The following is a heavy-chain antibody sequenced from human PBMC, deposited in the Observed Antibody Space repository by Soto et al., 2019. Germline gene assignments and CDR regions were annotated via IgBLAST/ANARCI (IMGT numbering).Heavy chain of an antibody. D-gene: IGHD3-10*01. CDR2: IYHSGST. J-gene: IGHJ4*02. CDR3: ARTNYGSGSDYNFAY. CDR1: GGSISSSNW. Sequence: QVQLQESGPGLVKPSGTLSLTCAVSGGSISSSNWWSWVRQPPGKGLGWIGGIYHSGSTNYNPSLERRVTISADKTNNQSSLKLSSVTAADTAVYNCARTNYGSGSDYNFAYLGQGTLVTVSS. V-gene: IGHV4-4*02.